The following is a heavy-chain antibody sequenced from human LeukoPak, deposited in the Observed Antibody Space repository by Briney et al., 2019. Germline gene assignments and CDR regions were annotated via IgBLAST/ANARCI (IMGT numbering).Heavy chain of an antibody. CDR3: ARELGSYSSSSQGDY. J-gene: IGHJ4*02. D-gene: IGHD6-6*01. V-gene: IGHV3-7*01. Sequence: GGSLRLSCAASGFTFSSYWMSWVRQAPGKGLEWVANIQQDGSEKYFVDSVKGRFTNSRDNAKNSLYLQMNSLRAEDTAVYYCARELGSYSSSSQGDYWGQGTLVTVSS. CDR1: GFTFSSYW. CDR2: IQQDGSEK.